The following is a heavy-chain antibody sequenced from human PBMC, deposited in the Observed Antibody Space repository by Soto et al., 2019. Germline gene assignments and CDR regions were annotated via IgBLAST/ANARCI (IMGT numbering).Heavy chain of an antibody. J-gene: IGHJ4*02. Sequence: EVQLVESGGGLVQPGGSLRLSCAASGFPFSSDSMNWVRQAPGKWLEWVSYISSSSSTIYYSDYVKCRFTISRDNAKNSLFLQMNILTAEDTAVYYCPIEMAALNYFDYWGQGTLGTVSS. CDR3: PIEMAALNYFDY. CDR1: GFPFSSDS. D-gene: IGHD2-15*01. CDR2: ISSSSSTI. V-gene: IGHV3-48*04.